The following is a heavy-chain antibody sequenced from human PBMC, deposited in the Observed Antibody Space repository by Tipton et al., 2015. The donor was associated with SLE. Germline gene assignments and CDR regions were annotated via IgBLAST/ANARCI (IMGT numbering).Heavy chain of an antibody. Sequence: SLRLSCAASGFTFSSYWMHWVRQAPGKRLVWVSRINSDGSSTSYADSVRGRFTISRDNAKNSVFLQLDSLTADDTAVYYCARSSYDFFNGYYLFTSWGQGTLVIVSS. D-gene: IGHD3-3*01. J-gene: IGHJ5*02. CDR1: GFTFSSYW. CDR3: ARSSYDFFNGYYLFTS. V-gene: IGHV3-74*01. CDR2: INSDGSST.